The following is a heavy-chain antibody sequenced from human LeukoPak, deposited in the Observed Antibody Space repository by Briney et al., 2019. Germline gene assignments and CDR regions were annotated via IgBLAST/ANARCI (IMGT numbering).Heavy chain of an antibody. CDR3: AHRERSRAYYGMDV. CDR2: IYWDDDK. V-gene: IGHV2-5*02. CDR1: GFSLSTRGVG. D-gene: IGHD1-1*01. J-gene: IGHJ6*04. Sequence: SGPTLVKPTQTLTLTCTFSGFSLSTRGVGVGWIRQPPGKALEWLSLIYWDDDKRYSPSLKSRLTITKDTSKNQVVLTMTNMDPVDTATYYCAHRERSRAYYGMDVWGKGTTVTVSS.